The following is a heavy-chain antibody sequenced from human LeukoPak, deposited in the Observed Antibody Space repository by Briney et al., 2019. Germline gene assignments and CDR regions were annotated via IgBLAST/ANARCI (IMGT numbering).Heavy chain of an antibody. J-gene: IGHJ4*02. D-gene: IGHD4-11*01. Sequence: GESLTLSCVASRFIFSHYGMHWVRQAPGKGLEWLSVIWNDGSSQFYAASVKGRFTISRDNSQNTVYLQMNNVRAEDTAVYYCAKDAQRGFDYSNSLEKWGQGTLVIVS. CDR2: IWNDGSSQ. CDR1: RFIFSHYG. V-gene: IGHV3-33*06. CDR3: AKDAQRGFDYSNSLEK.